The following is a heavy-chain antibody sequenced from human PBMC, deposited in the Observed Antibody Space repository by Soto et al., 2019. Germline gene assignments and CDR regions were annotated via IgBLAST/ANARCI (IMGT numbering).Heavy chain of an antibody. D-gene: IGHD6-19*01. J-gene: IGHJ6*02. CDR3: AREGGIAVAVSTEPGGMDV. CDR1: GFTFSSYA. CDR2: ISYDGSNK. Sequence: QVQLVESGGGVVQPGRSLRLSCAASGFTFSSYAMHWVRQAPGKGLEWVAVISYDGSNKYYADSVKGRFTISRDNSKNTLYLQMNSLRAEDTAVYDCAREGGIAVAVSTEPGGMDVWGQGTTVTVSS. V-gene: IGHV3-30-3*01.